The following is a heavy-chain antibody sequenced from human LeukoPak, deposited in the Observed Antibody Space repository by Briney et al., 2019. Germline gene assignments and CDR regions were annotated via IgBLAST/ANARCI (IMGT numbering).Heavy chain of an antibody. CDR1: GFTFSSYS. J-gene: IGHJ4*02. D-gene: IGHD6-13*01. V-gene: IGHV3-21*01. CDR3: ARDQGGIAAAGTLIDY. Sequence: GGSLRLSCAASGFTFSSYSMNWVRQAPGKGLEWVSSISSSSSYIYYADSVKGRFTISRDNAKNSLYLQMNSLRAEDTAVYYCARDQGGIAAAGTLIDYWGQGTLVTVSS. CDR2: ISSSSSYI.